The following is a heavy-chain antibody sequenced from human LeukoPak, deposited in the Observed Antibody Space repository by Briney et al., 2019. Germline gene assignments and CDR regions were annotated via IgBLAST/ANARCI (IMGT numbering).Heavy chain of an antibody. CDR1: GGSISSGGYY. Sequence: SETLSLTCTVSGGSISSGGYYWSWICQHPGKGLEWIGYIYYSGSTYYNPSLKSRVTISVDTSKNQFSLKLSSVTAADTAVYYCARAPLVPAAPLLRFDPWGQGTLVTVSS. CDR2: IYYSGST. D-gene: IGHD2-2*01. V-gene: IGHV4-31*03. CDR3: ARAPLVPAAPLLRFDP. J-gene: IGHJ5*02.